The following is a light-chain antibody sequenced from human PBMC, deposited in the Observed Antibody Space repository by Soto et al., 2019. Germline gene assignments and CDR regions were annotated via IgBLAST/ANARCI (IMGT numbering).Light chain of an antibody. CDR3: QQYGGSPRALS. V-gene: IGKV3-20*01. CDR1: QSVSSDF. CDR2: ATS. Sequence: EIVLTQSPDTLSLSPGERATLSCRASQSVSSDFLVWYQQKIGQAPRLLIYATSRRATGIPDRFSGSGSGTYFTLTISRLEPEDFAVYYCQQYGGSPRALSFGGGTRVQIK. J-gene: IGKJ4*01.